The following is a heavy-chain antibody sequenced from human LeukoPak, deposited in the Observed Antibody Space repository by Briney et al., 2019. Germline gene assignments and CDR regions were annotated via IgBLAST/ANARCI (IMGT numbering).Heavy chain of an antibody. V-gene: IGHV4-28*01. Sequence: SETLSLTCAVSGYSISSSNWWGWIRQPPGKELEWIGYIHNSGTTNYNPSLKSRVTMSVNTSKNQFSLRLSSVTAADTAVYYCTRGTVTTYYFDCWGQGTLVTVSS. CDR3: TRGTVTTYYFDC. D-gene: IGHD4-17*01. J-gene: IGHJ4*02. CDR2: IHNSGTT. CDR1: GYSISSSNW.